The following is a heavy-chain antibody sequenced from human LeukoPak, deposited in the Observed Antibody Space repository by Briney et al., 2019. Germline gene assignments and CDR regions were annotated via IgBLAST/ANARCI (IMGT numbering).Heavy chain of an antibody. CDR2: IYYSGST. Sequence: SETLSLTCSVSGGSISSSSHYWDWIRQPPGEGLEWIGSIYYSGSTYYNPSLKGRVTISVDTSKDQFSLKLSSVTAADTAVYYCASRRDCGGDCYDQAFDIWGQGTMVTVSS. CDR1: GGSISSSSHY. J-gene: IGHJ3*02. D-gene: IGHD2-21*02. CDR3: ASRRDCGGDCYDQAFDI. V-gene: IGHV4-39*07.